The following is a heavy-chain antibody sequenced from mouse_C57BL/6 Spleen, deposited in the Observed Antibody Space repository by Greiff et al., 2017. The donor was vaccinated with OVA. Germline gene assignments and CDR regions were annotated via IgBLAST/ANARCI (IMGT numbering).Heavy chain of an antibody. Sequence: DVKLQESGPELVKPGASVKIPCKASGYTFTDYNMDWVKQSHGKSLEWIGDINPNNGGTIYNQKFKGKATLTVDKSSSTAYMELRSLTSEDTAVYYCARGGAMDYWGQGTSVTVSS. V-gene: IGHV1-18*01. J-gene: IGHJ4*01. CDR1: GYTFTDYN. CDR2: INPNNGGT. CDR3: ARGGAMDY.